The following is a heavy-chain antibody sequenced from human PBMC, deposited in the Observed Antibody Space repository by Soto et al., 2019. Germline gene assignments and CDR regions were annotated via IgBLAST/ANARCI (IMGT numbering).Heavy chain of an antibody. V-gene: IGHV1-69*01. J-gene: IGHJ4*02. Sequence: QVQLVQSGAEVKKPGSSVKVSCKASGGTFSSYAISWVRQAPGQGLEWMGGIIPIFGTANYAQKFQGRVTITADESTSTAYMELSSLRSEDTAVYYCARGPSYSYCSGGSCYSDYWGQGTLVTVS. CDR2: IIPIFGTA. CDR1: GGTFSSYA. D-gene: IGHD2-15*01. CDR3: ARGPSYSYCSGGSCYSDY.